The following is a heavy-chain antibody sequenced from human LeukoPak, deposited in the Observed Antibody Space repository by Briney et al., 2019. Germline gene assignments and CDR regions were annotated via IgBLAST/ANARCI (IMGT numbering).Heavy chain of an antibody. J-gene: IGHJ4*02. Sequence: SETLSLTCGVNDGSFSGYYWTWIRQPPGKGLEWRGEINHSGSTNYNPSLKSRVTISVDTSKKQFSLKLKSVTAADTAVYCCASGVNYYAGSYNWGQGTLVTVSS. V-gene: IGHV4-34*01. CDR3: ASGVNYYAGSYN. CDR2: INHSGST. D-gene: IGHD3-10*01. CDR1: DGSFSGYY.